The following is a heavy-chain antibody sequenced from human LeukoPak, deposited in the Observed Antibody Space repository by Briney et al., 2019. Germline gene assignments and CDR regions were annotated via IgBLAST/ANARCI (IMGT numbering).Heavy chain of an antibody. Sequence: PGGSLRLSCAASGFTYSNYGMHWVRQAPGKGLEWVSAISGSGGSTYYADSVKGRFTISRDNSKNTLYLQMNSLRAEDTAVYYCARDYYDSSGYYLGFDYWGQGTLVTVSS. V-gene: IGHV3-23*01. CDR1: GFTYSNYG. D-gene: IGHD3-22*01. CDR2: ISGSGGST. J-gene: IGHJ4*02. CDR3: ARDYYDSSGYYLGFDY.